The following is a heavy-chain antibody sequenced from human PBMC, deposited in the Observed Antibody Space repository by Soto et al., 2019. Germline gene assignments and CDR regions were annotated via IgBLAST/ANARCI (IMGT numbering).Heavy chain of an antibody. J-gene: IGHJ6*02. CDR3: ASNSPFHCSSSSCPATRNDYYGMDV. Sequence: GDSLKISCKGSGYSFTSYWIGWVRQMPGKGLEWMVIIYPGDSDTRYSPSFQGQVTFSADKSISTAYLQWSSLNASVTAMYYCASNSPFHCSSSSCPATRNDYYGMDVWGQGTKATVSS. CDR2: IYPGDSDT. V-gene: IGHV5-51*01. D-gene: IGHD2-2*01. CDR1: GYSFTSYW.